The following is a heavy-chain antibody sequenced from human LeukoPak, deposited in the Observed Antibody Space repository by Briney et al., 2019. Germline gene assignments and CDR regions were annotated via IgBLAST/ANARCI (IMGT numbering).Heavy chain of an antibody. CDR3: ARDGVRGIVVVPAALPFDP. CDR2: IYYSGST. D-gene: IGHD2-2*01. Sequence: SETLSLTCTVSGGSISSSSYYWGWIRQPPGKGLEWIGSIYYSGSTYYNPSLKSRVTISVDTSKNQFSLKLSSVTAADTAVYYCARDGVRGIVVVPAALPFDPWGQGTLVTVSS. CDR1: GGSISSSSYY. V-gene: IGHV4-39*07. J-gene: IGHJ5*02.